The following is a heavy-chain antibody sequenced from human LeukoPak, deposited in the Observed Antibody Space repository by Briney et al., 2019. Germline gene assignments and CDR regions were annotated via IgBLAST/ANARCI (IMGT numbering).Heavy chain of an antibody. CDR1: GLTVRDNF. Sequence: GGSLRLSCSVSGLTVRDNFFDWVRQAPGKGLEWVSIVYNSGKTFYGDSVKGRFTISRDRSKNTLYLLMNRLRVEDTAVYYCVGGDFDYGGQGALVTVSS. V-gene: IGHV3-66*01. D-gene: IGHD3-10*01. CDR2: VYNSGKT. CDR3: VGGDFDY. J-gene: IGHJ4*02.